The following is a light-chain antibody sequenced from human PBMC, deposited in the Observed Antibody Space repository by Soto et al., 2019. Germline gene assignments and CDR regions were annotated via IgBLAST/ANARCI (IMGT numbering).Light chain of an antibody. Sequence: DIVMTQSPDSLAVSLGERATINCKSSQRVFYSSNNKNYLGGYRQKPGQPPKLLTYWASTRESGVPDRCSGSGSGTDFTITISSRQAEDVAVYYCQQYYSNPQTFGQGTKVEIK. CDR3: QQYYSNPQT. V-gene: IGKV4-1*01. CDR1: QRVFYSSNNKNY. J-gene: IGKJ1*01. CDR2: WAS.